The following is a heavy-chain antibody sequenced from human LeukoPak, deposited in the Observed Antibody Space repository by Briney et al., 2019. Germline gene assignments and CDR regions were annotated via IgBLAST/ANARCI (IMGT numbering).Heavy chain of an antibody. V-gene: IGHV1-24*01. J-gene: IGHJ6*03. CDR3: ATGLLYCSSTSCYIDV. D-gene: IGHD2-2*01. CDR1: GYTLTELS. CDR2: FDPEDGET. Sequence: GASVKVSCKVSGYTLTELSMHWVRQAPGKGLEWMGGFDPEDGETIYAQKFQGRVTMTEDASTDTAYMELSSLRSEDTAVYYCATGLLYCSSTSCYIDVWGQGTTVTVSS.